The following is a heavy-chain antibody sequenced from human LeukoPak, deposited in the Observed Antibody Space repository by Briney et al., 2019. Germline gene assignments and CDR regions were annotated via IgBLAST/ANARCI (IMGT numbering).Heavy chain of an antibody. CDR1: GFTFSSYA. CDR2: ISYDGSNK. J-gene: IGHJ3*02. D-gene: IGHD2-15*01. CDR3: ARRGLGYCSGGSCYPGAAFDI. Sequence: GGSLRLSCAASGFTFSSYAMHWVRQAPGKGLEWVAVISYDGSNKYYADSVKGRFTISRDNSKNTLYLQMNSLRAEDTAVYYCARRGLGYCSGGSCYPGAAFDIWGQGTMVTVSS. V-gene: IGHV3-30-3*01.